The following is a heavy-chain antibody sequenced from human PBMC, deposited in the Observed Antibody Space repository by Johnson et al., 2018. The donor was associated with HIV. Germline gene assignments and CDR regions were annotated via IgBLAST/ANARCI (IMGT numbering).Heavy chain of an antibody. CDR1: GFIFRNFA. CDR3: AKGPNGQLDDAFHI. CDR2: TSYDGSNT. V-gene: IGHV3-30*04. Sequence: QVQLVESGGGVVQPGRSLRLSCEGSGFIFRNFAIHWVRQAPGKGLEWVTVTSYDGSNTYSGDSVKGRFTISSDNAKNTLYLQMNSLRAEDTAVYYCAKGPNGQLDDAFHIWGQGTMVTVSS. J-gene: IGHJ3*02. D-gene: IGHD6-6*01.